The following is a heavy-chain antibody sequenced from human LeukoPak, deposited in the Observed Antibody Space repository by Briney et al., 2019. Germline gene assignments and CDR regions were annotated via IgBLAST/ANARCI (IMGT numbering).Heavy chain of an antibody. V-gene: IGHV3-73*01. CDR1: GFALSGSG. Sequence: GGSLRLSCAASGFALSGSGVPWVRQASGKGLEWVGRIRSRDITYATAYVESVKGRFSISRDDSKNTAYLEMNSLKTEDTAVYYCTRLRETPSVVQAFDIWGQGTVVTVSS. CDR3: TRLRETPSVVQAFDI. D-gene: IGHD3-10*02. J-gene: IGHJ3*02. CDR2: IRSRDITYAT.